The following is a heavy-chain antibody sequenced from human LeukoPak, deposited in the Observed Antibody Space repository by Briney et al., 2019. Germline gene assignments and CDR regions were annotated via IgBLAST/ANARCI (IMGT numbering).Heavy chain of an antibody. CDR1: GFTFSIYS. D-gene: IGHD1-26*01. CDR2: ISSSSSYI. J-gene: IGHJ4*02. CDR3: AREPTVGTPPA. V-gene: IGHV3-21*01. Sequence: GGSLRLSCAASGFTFSIYSINWVRQAPGKGLEWVSSISSSSSYIYYADSVKGRFTISRDNAKNSLYLHTNSLRAEDTAVYFCAREPTVGTPPAWGQGTLVTVSS.